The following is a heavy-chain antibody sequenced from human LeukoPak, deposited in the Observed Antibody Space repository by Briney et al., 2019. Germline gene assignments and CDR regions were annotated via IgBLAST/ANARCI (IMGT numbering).Heavy chain of an antibody. Sequence: PGGSLRLSCAASGFPFTTYSMNWVRQAPGKGLEWVSYISSSGATIYYAGSVKGRFTISRDNAKNSLYLQMNSLRVEDTAVYYCARDRGVTLFYYGLDVWGQGTTVTISS. V-gene: IGHV3-48*04. J-gene: IGHJ6*02. CDR3: ARDRGVTLFYYGLDV. CDR2: ISSSGATI. D-gene: IGHD2-21*02. CDR1: GFPFTTYS.